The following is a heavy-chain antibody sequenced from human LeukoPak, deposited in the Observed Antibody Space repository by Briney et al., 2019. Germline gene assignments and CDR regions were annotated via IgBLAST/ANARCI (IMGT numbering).Heavy chain of an antibody. CDR3: ARDRVFDGRDSSWLCWFDP. D-gene: IGHD6-13*01. J-gene: IGHJ5*02. V-gene: IGHV1-18*04. CDR2: ISGYNGNT. CDR1: GYTFASYG. Sequence: AASVKVSCKASGYTFASYGITWVRQAPGQGLEWMGWISGYNGNTKYAQRFQGRVTMTTDTSTSTAYMELRSLRSDDTAVYYCARDRVFDGRDSSWLCWFDPWGQGTLVTVSS.